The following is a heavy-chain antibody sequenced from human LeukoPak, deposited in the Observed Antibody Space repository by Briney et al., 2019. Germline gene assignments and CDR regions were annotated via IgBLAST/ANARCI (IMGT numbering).Heavy chain of an antibody. CDR3: AKDHRYYDSSGYYDY. Sequence: GGSLRLSCAASGFTFSSYAMSWVRQAPGKGLEWVSAISGSGGSTYYADSVKGRFTISRDNSKNTLYLQMNSLRAEDTAVYYCAKDHRYYDSSGYYDYWGQGTLVTVSS. CDR1: GFTFSSYA. J-gene: IGHJ4*02. V-gene: IGHV3-23*01. CDR2: ISGSGGST. D-gene: IGHD3-22*01.